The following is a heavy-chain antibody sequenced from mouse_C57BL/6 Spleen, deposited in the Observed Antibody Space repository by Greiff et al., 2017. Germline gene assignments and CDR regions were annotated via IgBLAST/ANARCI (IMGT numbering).Heavy chain of an antibody. D-gene: IGHD2-4*01. V-gene: IGHV1-63*01. J-gene: IGHJ4*01. CDR1: GYTFTNYW. CDR2: IYPGGGYT. CDR3: AREGGYDYVYAMDY. Sequence: QVQLQQSGAELVRPGTSVKMSCKASGYTFTNYWIGWAKQRPGHGLEWIGDIYPGGGYTNYNEKFKGKATLTADKSSSTAYMQFSSLTSEDSAIYYCAREGGYDYVYAMDYWGKGTSVTVSS.